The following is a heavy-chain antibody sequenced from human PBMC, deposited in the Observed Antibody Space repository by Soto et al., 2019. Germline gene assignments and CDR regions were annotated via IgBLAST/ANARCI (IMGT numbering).Heavy chain of an antibody. CDR2: ISSSDIII. CDR3: ARVDLQGGYYYYYYMDV. J-gene: IGHJ6*03. CDR1: GFTFSDYY. D-gene: IGHD3-16*01. V-gene: IGHV3-11*01. Sequence: GGSLRLSCAASGFTFSDYYMSWIRQAPGKGLEWVSYISSSDIIIYYADSVKGRFTISRDNAKNSLYLQMNSLRVEDTAVYYCARVDLQGGYYYYYYMDVWGKGTTVTVSS.